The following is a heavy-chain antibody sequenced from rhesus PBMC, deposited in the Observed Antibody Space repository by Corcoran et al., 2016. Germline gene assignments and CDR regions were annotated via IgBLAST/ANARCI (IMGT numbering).Heavy chain of an antibody. CDR1: GFTFRHFW. CDR2: NSSDGSST. Sequence: EVQLAESVGGLARPWVSLRLSWSASGFTFRHFWIYLVRQVPGKGREGVSSNSSDGSSTSDADSVKGRFTIYRENAKNPLYLQTNSLRAEDTAVYYCAKGSGVDYWGQGVLVTVAS. J-gene: IGHJ4*01. V-gene: IGHV3-119*01. CDR3: AKGSGVDY.